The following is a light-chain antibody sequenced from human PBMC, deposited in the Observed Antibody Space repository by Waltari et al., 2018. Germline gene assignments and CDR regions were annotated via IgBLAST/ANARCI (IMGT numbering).Light chain of an antibody. Sequence: QSVLTQAPSASGTPGQRVTISCSGSSSNLGRNFVFWYQLLPGMAPKLLIFRNNRRPSGLPDRFSGSKSGTSACLAISGLRSEEEADYSCAAWDDSLRGPVFGTGTKLTVL. CDR3: AAWDDSLRGPV. J-gene: IGLJ3*02. CDR1: SSNLGRNF. CDR2: RNN. V-gene: IGLV1-47*01.